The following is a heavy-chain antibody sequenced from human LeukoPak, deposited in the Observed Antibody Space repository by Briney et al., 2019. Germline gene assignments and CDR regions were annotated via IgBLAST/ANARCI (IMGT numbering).Heavy chain of an antibody. CDR2: IIPILGIA. D-gene: IGHD3-16*01. V-gene: IGHV1-69*04. Sequence: ASVKVSCKASGGTFSSYAISWVRQAPGQGLEWMGRIIPILGIANYAQKFQGRVTMTRNTSISTAYMELSSLRSEDTAVYYCARRVPRGTTKYYFDYWGQGTLVTVSS. CDR1: GGTFSSYA. J-gene: IGHJ4*02. CDR3: ARRVPRGTTKYYFDY.